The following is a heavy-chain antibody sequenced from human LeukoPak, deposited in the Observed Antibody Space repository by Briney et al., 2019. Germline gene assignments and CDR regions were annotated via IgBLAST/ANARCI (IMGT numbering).Heavy chain of an antibody. Sequence: GGSLRLSCAASGFTFSSYSMNWVRQAPGKGLEWVSSISSSSSYIYYADSVKGRFTISRDNAMNSLYLQMNSLRAEDTAVYYCARGDGYNPFDYWGQGTLVTVSS. D-gene: IGHD5-24*01. J-gene: IGHJ4*02. V-gene: IGHV3-21*01. CDR2: ISSSSSYI. CDR1: GFTFSSYS. CDR3: ARGDGYNPFDY.